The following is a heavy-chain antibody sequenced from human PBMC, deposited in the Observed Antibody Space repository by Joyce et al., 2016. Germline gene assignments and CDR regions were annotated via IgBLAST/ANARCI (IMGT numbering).Heavy chain of an antibody. D-gene: IGHD3-22*01. V-gene: IGHV5-10-1*03. J-gene: IGHJ4*02. Sequence: EVQLVQSGTEVKKPGESPRISCKASGYSFISYWISWVRQRPGKGLEWMGRIDPSDSYTNYSPSFEGHVAISIDKSTNTAYLHWSSLQASDTAIYYCARHTFAITTLGEYWGQGTLVTVSS. CDR3: ARHTFAITTLGEY. CDR2: IDPSDSYT. CDR1: GYSFISYW.